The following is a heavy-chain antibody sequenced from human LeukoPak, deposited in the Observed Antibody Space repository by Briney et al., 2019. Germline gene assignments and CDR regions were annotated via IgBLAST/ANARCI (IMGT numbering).Heavy chain of an antibody. D-gene: IGHD6-13*01. Sequence: SETLSLTCTVSGGSISSSSYYWGWIRQPPGKGLEWIGSIYYSGSTYYNPSLKSRVTISVDTSKNQFSLKLSSVTAADTAVYYCAREPHSSSWYWGGKGGWFDPWGQGTLVTVSS. V-gene: IGHV4-39*07. CDR1: GGSISSSSYY. CDR2: IYYSGST. CDR3: AREPHSSSWYWGGKGGWFDP. J-gene: IGHJ5*02.